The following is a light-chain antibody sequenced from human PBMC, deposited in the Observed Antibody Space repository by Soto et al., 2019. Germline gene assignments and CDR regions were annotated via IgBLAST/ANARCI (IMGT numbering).Light chain of an antibody. V-gene: IGLV2-11*01. Sequence: QSVLTQPRSVSGSPGRSVTISCLGTSGDVGGYEYVSWYQQHPGKAPRLLIFDVNKRPSGVPDRFSGSKSGNTASLTISGLQADDEADYYCCSYEGSFIHFFESGTKVTVL. J-gene: IGLJ1*01. CDR3: CSYEGSFIHF. CDR1: SGDVGGYEY. CDR2: DVN.